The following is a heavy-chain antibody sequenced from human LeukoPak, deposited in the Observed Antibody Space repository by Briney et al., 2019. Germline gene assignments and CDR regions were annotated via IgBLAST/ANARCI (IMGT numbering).Heavy chain of an antibody. CDR3: AREASSGYSVALDAFDI. J-gene: IGHJ3*02. D-gene: IGHD3-22*01. CDR2: IYYSGST. Sequence: KPSETLSLTCTVSGGSISSGDYYWSWIRQPPGKGLEWIGYIYYSGSTNYNPSLKSRVTISVDTSKNQFSLKLSSVTAADTAVYYCAREASSGYSVALDAFDIWGQGTMVTVSS. CDR1: GGSISSGDYY. V-gene: IGHV4-30-4*01.